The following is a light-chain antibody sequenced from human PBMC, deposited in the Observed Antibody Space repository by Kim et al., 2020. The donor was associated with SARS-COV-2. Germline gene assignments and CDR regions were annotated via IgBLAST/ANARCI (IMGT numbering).Light chain of an antibody. CDR1: KLEDKY. CDR3: QTWDSSSVI. CDR2: QDT. J-gene: IGLJ2*01. Sequence: VSPGQTASITCSGDKLEDKYVCWYQQKAGQSPVLLIYQDTKWPSGIPERFSGSNSGNKATLNISGTQAMDEADYYCQTWDSSSVIFGGGSKVTVL. V-gene: IGLV3-1*01.